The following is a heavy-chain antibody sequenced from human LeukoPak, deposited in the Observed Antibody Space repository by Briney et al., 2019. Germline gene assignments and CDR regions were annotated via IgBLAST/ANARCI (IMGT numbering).Heavy chain of an antibody. J-gene: IGHJ2*01. CDR3: ARDEGRRYFDL. CDR1: GGSISSYY. Sequence: SETLSLTCTVSGGSISSYYRSWIRQPPGKGLEWIGYIYYSGSTNYNPSLKSRVTISVDTSKNQFSLKLSSVTAADTAVYYCARDEGRRYFDLWGRGTLVTVSS. V-gene: IGHV4-59*01. CDR2: IYYSGST.